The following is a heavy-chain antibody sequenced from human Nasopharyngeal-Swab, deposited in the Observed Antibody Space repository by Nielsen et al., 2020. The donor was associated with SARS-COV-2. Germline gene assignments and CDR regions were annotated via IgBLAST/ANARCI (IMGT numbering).Heavy chain of an antibody. Sequence: GVLKISCAASGFPFSGYWISWVRQAPGKGLEWVASIKQDGSETYYVDSVKGRFTISRDNAKNSLYLQMNSLRAEDAAVFYCVRLSIAADGVDFWGQGTLVTVSS. V-gene: IGHV3-7*01. CDR1: GFPFSGYW. CDR3: VRLSIAADGVDF. CDR2: IKQDGSET. J-gene: IGHJ4*02. D-gene: IGHD6-13*01.